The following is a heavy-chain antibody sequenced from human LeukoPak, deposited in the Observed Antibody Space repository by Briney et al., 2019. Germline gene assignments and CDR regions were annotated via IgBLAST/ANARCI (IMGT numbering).Heavy chain of an antibody. CDR2: IWYDGSNK. CDR1: GFTFSSYG. J-gene: IGHJ6*03. Sequence: GGSLRLSCAASGFTFSSYGMHWVRQAPGKGLEWVVVIWYDGSNKYYADSVKGRFTISRDNSKNTLYLQMNSLRAEDTAVYYCAKDGALQNYYYYYMDVWGKGTTVTVSS. D-gene: IGHD4-17*01. CDR3: AKDGALQNYYYYYMDV. V-gene: IGHV3-33*06.